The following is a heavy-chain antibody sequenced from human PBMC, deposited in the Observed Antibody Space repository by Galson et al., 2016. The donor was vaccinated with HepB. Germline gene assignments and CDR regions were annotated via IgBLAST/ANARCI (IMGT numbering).Heavy chain of an antibody. CDR3: AKDHPWNYVHSYCGMDL. D-gene: IGHD1-7*01. Sequence: SLRLSCAASRFIFSSYDMYWVRRAPRKRLEWVAVVSFDGSNTYYANSAKGRFTISRDTSHHTLYLQMHSLRAEDTAVYYCAKDHPWNYVHSYCGMDLWGQGTTVTVSS. CDR2: VSFDGSNT. J-gene: IGHJ6*02. V-gene: IGHV3-30*18. CDR1: RFIFSSYD.